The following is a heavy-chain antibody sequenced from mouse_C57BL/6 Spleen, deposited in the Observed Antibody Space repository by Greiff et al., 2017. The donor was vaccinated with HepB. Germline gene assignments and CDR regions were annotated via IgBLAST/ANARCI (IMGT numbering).Heavy chain of an antibody. D-gene: IGHD1-1*01. CDR3: ARRDYGSSFFAY. V-gene: IGHV1-47*01. Sequence: QVQLQQSGAELVKPGASVKMSCKASGYTFTTYPIEWMKQNHGKSLEWIGNFHPYNDDTKYNEKFKGKATLTVEKSSSTVYLGFRRLTSDDSAVYYCARRDYGSSFFAYWGQGTLVTVSA. J-gene: IGHJ3*01. CDR2: FHPYNDDT. CDR1: GYTFTTYP.